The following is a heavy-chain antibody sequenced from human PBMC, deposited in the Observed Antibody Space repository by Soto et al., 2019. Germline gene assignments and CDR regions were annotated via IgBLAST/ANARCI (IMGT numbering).Heavy chain of an antibody. CDR3: ARDDSTHSYYYYGMDV. V-gene: IGHV1-18*01. D-gene: IGHD3-22*01. J-gene: IGHJ6*02. CDR2: ISAYNGNT. CDR1: GGTFTSYG. Sequence: ASVKVSCKASGGTFTSYGISWVRQAPGQGLEWMGWISAYNGNTNYAQKLQGRVTMTTDTSTSTAYMELRSLRSDDTAVYYCARDDSTHSYYYYGMDVWGQGTTVTVSS.